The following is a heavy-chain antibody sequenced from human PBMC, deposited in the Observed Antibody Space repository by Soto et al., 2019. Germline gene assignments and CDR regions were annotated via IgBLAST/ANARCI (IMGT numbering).Heavy chain of an antibody. CDR2: ISSSSSTI. J-gene: IGHJ3*02. CDR1: GFTFSSYS. D-gene: IGHD3-16*01. V-gene: IGHV3-48*01. Sequence: GGSRRLSCAASGFTFSSYSMNWVRQAPGKGLEWVSYISSSSSTIYYADSVKGRFTISRDNAKNSLYLQMNSLRAEDTAVYYCARDTPLYDYIWGSLRTYAFDIWGQGTTVTVSS. CDR3: ARDTPLYDYIWGSLRTYAFDI.